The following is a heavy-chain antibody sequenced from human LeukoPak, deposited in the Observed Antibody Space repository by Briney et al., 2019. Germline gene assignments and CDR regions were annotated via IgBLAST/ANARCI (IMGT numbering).Heavy chain of an antibody. CDR2: IIPIFGTA. J-gene: IGHJ4*02. CDR3: ARGPPTGYSSSWYPINYYFDY. CDR1: GGTFSSYA. D-gene: IGHD6-13*01. V-gene: IGHV1-69*05. Sequence: SVKVSCKASGGTFSSYAISWVRQAPGQGLEWMGGIIPIFGTANYAQKFQGRVTITTDESTSTAYMELSSLRSEDTAVYYCARGPPTGYSSSWYPINYYFDYWGQGTLVTVSS.